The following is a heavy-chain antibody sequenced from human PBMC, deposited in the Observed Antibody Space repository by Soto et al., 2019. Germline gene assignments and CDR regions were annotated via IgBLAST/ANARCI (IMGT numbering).Heavy chain of an antibody. Sequence: GESLKISCRGSGYDFNTNWFGWVRQLPGRGLEWVGIMYPGDSDTRLHPSLQGHVTLSADVTVSTAFLQWRTLKTSDSGMYFCARLPRDCHKTSCYYADHWGQGTSVTVYS. D-gene: IGHD3-22*01. CDR3: ARLPRDCHKTSCYYADH. V-gene: IGHV5-51*01. J-gene: IGHJ4*02. CDR2: MYPGDSDT. CDR1: GYDFNTNW.